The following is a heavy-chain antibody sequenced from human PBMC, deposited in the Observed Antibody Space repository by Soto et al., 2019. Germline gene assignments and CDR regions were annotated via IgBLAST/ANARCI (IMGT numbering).Heavy chain of an antibody. V-gene: IGHV1-18*01. CDR2: ISAYNGNT. CDR1: GYTFTSYG. CDR3: ARVRYYCGSSGYLTILLLGY. Sequence: QVQLVQSGAEVKKPGASVTVSCKASGYTFTSYGISCVRQAPGQGPEWMGWISAYNGNTNDAQKLQGRVTMTTATSSLTAYVELRSLRSEDTAVYSCARVRYYCGSSGYLTILLLGYWGQGTLVTVSS. J-gene: IGHJ4*02. D-gene: IGHD3-22*01.